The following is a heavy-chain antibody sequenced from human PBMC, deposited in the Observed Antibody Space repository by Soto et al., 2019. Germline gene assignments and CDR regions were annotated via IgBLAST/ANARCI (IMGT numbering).Heavy chain of an antibody. D-gene: IGHD6-19*01. V-gene: IGHV3-74*03. J-gene: IGHJ5*02. CDR1: GFAFSSYW. Sequence: EVQLVESGGGLVQPGGSLRLSCAASGFAFSSYWMQWVRQPPGKGPVWVSRISSDGRNTTYADPVKGRFTISRDNAKNXLXXXXXXXXXXXXXXXXXXXXSTVTGVGGYRWGQGTLVTVSS. CDR3: XXXSTVTGVGGYR. CDR2: ISSDGRNT.